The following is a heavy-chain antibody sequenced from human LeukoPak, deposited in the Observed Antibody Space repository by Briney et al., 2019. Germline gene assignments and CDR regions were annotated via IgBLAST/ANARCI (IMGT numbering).Heavy chain of an antibody. J-gene: IGHJ4*02. CDR3: TTASLWFGELSSAFDY. D-gene: IGHD3-10*01. CDR2: IKSKTDGGTT. CDR1: GFTFSNAW. V-gene: IGHV3-15*01. Sequence: PGGSLRLSCAASGFTFSNAWMSWVRQAPGKGLEWVGRIKSKTDGGTTDYAAPVKGRFTISRDDSKNTLYLQMNSLKTEDTAVYYCTTASLWFGELSSAFDYWGQGTLVTVSS.